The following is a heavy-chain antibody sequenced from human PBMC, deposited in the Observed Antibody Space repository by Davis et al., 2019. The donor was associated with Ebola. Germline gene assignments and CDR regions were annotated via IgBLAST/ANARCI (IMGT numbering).Heavy chain of an antibody. CDR1: GFTFSSYS. CDR2: ISSSSSYI. J-gene: IGHJ3*02. CDR3: ARVELADDYVWGSYRYIDGSDGAFDI. Sequence: PGGSLRLSCAASGFTFSSYSMNWVRQAPGKGLEWVSSISSSSSYIYYADSVKGRFTISRDNAKNSLYLRTNSLRAEDTAVYYCARVELADDYVWGSYRYIDGSDGAFDIWGQGTMVTVSS. V-gene: IGHV3-21*01. D-gene: IGHD3-16*02.